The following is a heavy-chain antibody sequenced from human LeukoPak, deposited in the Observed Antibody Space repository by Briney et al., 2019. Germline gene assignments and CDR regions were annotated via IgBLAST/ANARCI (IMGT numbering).Heavy chain of an antibody. CDR3: AREDCSGGSCYSGFADY. D-gene: IGHD2-15*01. CDR2: IKQDGSEK. V-gene: IGHV3-7*01. CDR1: GFTFSSYW. J-gene: IGHJ4*02. Sequence: GGSLRLSCAASGFTFSSYWMSWVRQAPGKGREWVANIKQDGSEKYYVDSVKGRFTISRDNAKNSLYLQMNSLRAEDTAVYYCAREDCSGGSCYSGFADYWGQGTLVTVSS.